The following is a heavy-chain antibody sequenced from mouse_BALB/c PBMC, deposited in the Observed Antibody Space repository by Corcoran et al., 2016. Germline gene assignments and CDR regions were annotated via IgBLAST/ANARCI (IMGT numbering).Heavy chain of an antibody. V-gene: IGHV3-6*02. CDR2: ISYDGSN. CDR3: ARDPLIYDGYYRYFDV. CDR1: GYSITSGYY. J-gene: IGHJ1*01. Sequence: DVQLQESGPGLVKPSQSLSLTCSVTGYSITSGYYWNWIRQFPGNKLEWMGYISYDGSNNYNPSLKNRISITRDTSKNQFFLKLNSVTTEDTATYYCARDPLIYDGYYRYFDVWGAGTTVTVSS. D-gene: IGHD2-3*01.